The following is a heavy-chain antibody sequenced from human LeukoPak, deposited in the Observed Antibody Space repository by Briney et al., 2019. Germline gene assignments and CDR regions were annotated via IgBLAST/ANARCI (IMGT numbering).Heavy chain of an antibody. Sequence: SETLSLTCTVSAGSVASYFWNWIRQPPGKGLEWIGYIYYSGSTKFNPSLKSRVTISVDTSKNQFSLKLSSVTAADTAVYYCARGGGVTYYDSTGYLWYFDYWGQGTLVTVSS. CDR2: IYYSGST. J-gene: IGHJ4*02. V-gene: IGHV4-59*02. D-gene: IGHD3-22*01. CDR3: ARGGGVTYYDSTGYLWYFDY. CDR1: AGSVASYF.